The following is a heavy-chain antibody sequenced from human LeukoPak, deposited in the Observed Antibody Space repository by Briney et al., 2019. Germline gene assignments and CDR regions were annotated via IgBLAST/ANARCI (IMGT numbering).Heavy chain of an antibody. Sequence: SETLSLTCAVYGESFSGYYWSWIRQPPGKGLEWIGEVNHSGGTNYTPSFKSRVTISVDTSKNQLSLKLNSVTAADTAVYYCARTLPSYCSSTSCYRLYYFDYWGQGTLVTVSS. V-gene: IGHV4-34*01. CDR1: GESFSGYY. CDR3: ARTLPSYCSSTSCYRLYYFDY. CDR2: VNHSGGT. J-gene: IGHJ4*02. D-gene: IGHD2-2*01.